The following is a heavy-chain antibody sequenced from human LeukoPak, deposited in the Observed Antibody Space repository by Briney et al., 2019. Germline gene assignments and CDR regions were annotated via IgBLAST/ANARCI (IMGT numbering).Heavy chain of an antibody. D-gene: IGHD2-2*01. V-gene: IGHV3-11*06. Sequence: PGGSLRLSCAASGFTLSVYYMSWIREAPGKGREWVPYISSSRSYTNYADSVKRRYTISRDNPKNSLYLQMNSLRAEDTAVYYCAREAGYCSSTSCYEATLDYWGQGTLVTVPS. CDR3: AREAGYCSSTSCYEATLDY. CDR1: GFTLSVYY. CDR2: ISSSRSYT. J-gene: IGHJ4*02.